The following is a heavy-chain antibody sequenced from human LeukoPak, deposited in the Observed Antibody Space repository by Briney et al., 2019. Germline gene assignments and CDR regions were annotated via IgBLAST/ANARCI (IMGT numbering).Heavy chain of an antibody. J-gene: IGHJ4*02. V-gene: IGHV3-21*01. CDR2: ISSSSSYI. D-gene: IGHD4-11*01. CDR1: GFTFSSYS. Sequence: GGSLRLSCAASGFTFSSYSMNWVRQAPGKGLEWVSSISSSSSYIYYADSVKGRFTISRDNSKSTLYLQMNTLRAEDTAVYYCAKDSAVTTRPGGYDYWGQGTLVTVSS. CDR3: AKDSAVTTRPGGYDY.